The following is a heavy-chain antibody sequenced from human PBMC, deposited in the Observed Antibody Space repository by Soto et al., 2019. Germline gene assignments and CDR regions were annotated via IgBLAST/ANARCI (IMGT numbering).Heavy chain of an antibody. D-gene: IGHD4-17*01. CDR3: AQGLRSSQEYFDY. V-gene: IGHV1-69*02. CDR1: GGTFSSYT. CDR2: IIPMLGIL. Sequence: QVQLVQSGAEVKKPGSSVKVSCKASGGTFSSYTINWVRQAPGQGLEWMGRIIPMLGILNYAQKFQGRVTITADKSTTTAYMELSSLRSGDTAMYYCAQGLRSSQEYFDYWGQGTLVTVSS. J-gene: IGHJ4*02.